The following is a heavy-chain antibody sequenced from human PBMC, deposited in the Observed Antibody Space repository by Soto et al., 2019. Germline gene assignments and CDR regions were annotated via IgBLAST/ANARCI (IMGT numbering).Heavy chain of an antibody. V-gene: IGHV3-72*01. CDR2: TTNKANSYTT. Sequence: EVQLVESGGGLVQPGGSLRLSCAASGFILTGHYMDWVRQAPGKGLEWVGRTTNKANSYTTEYAASVKGRFTISRDDSKNSLYLHMNSLKTEDTAVYYCASLAGAKVGFDYWGQGTLVTVSS. D-gene: IGHD1-26*01. J-gene: IGHJ4*02. CDR1: GFILTGHY. CDR3: ASLAGAKVGFDY.